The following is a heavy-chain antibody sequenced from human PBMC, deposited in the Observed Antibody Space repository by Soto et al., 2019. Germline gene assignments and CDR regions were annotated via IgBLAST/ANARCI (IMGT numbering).Heavy chain of an antibody. V-gene: IGHV1-46*03. Sequence: ASVKVSCKASGYTFTSYYMHWVRQAPGQGLEWMGIINPSGGSTSYAQKFQGRVTMTRDTSTSTVYMELSSLRSEDTAVYYCARDTTGTTWDSYYYGMDVWGQGTTVTVSS. D-gene: IGHD1-1*01. J-gene: IGHJ6*02. CDR3: ARDTTGTTWDSYYYGMDV. CDR1: GYTFTSYY. CDR2: INPSGGST.